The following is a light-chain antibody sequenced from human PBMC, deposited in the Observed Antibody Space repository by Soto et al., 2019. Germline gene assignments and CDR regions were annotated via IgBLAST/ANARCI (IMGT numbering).Light chain of an antibody. J-gene: IGKJ1*01. V-gene: IGKV1-27*01. CDR1: QGISNY. Sequence: DSKMTQSPSSLSPSVGGRVTITCRASQGISNYLAWYQQKPGKVPKLLIYAASTLQSGVPSRFSGSGSGTDFTLTISSLQPEDVAIYYCQKYSSAPQTFGQGTKVDIK. CDR3: QKYSSAPQT. CDR2: AAS.